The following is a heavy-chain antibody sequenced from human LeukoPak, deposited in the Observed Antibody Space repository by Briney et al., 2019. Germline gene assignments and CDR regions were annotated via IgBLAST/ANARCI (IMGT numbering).Heavy chain of an antibody. D-gene: IGHD6-19*01. J-gene: IGHJ4*02. CDR3: AREQSGTRGWYTVDY. CDR2: IRGNSERT. Sequence: GGSLRLSCAASGFTFSAYAITWVRQAPGKGLEWVSAIRGNSERTYYADSVRGRFTISGDNSKDTVYLQISSLRVEDTAVYHCAREQSGTRGWYTVDYWGQGTLVAVSS. CDR1: GFTFSAYA. V-gene: IGHV3-23*01.